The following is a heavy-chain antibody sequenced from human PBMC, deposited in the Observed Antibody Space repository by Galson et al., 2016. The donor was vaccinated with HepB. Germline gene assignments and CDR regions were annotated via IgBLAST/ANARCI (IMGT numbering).Heavy chain of an antibody. Sequence: SLRLSCAASGFTVSSNYMSWVRQAPGKGLEWVSLIYDGGSADYTDSVKGRYTISRHTSDNTVYLQMNSLRPEDTAVYYCARVRRELPFFDYWGQGTLVTVSS. CDR1: GFTVSSNY. V-gene: IGHV3-53*04. CDR2: IYDGGSA. CDR3: ARVRRELPFFDY. J-gene: IGHJ4*02. D-gene: IGHD1-26*01.